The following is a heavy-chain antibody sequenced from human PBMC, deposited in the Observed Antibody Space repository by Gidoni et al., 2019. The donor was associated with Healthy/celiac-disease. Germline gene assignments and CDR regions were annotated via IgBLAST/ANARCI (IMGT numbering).Heavy chain of an antibody. V-gene: IGHV3-23*01. CDR3: AKTRRTVTTFSDAFDI. D-gene: IGHD4-4*01. Sequence: EVQLLESGGGLVQPGGSLRLSCAASGFTFSSYAMSWVRQAPGKGLEWVSAISGSGGSTYYADSVKGRFTISRDNSKNTLYLQMNSLRAEDTAVYYCAKTRRTVTTFSDAFDIWGQGTMVTVSS. J-gene: IGHJ3*02. CDR1: GFTFSSYA. CDR2: ISGSGGST.